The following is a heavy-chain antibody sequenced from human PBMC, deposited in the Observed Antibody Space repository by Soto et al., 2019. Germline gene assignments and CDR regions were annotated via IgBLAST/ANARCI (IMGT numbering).Heavy chain of an antibody. V-gene: IGHV3-48*02. D-gene: IGHD3-10*01. CDR3: ARDRAVRGPATTYFDS. CDR1: GFTFSDFS. Sequence: GGSLRLSCAASGFTFSDFSMNWVRQAPGKGLEWVAYITGGSRTIYYADSVKGRFTISRDKAKNSLYLQMNSLRDEDTAVYYCARDRAVRGPATTYFDSWGQGTLLPVSS. J-gene: IGHJ4*02. CDR2: ITGGSRTI.